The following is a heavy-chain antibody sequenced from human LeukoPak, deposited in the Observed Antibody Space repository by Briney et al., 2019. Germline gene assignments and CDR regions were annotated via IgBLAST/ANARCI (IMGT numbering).Heavy chain of an antibody. CDR3: AKDNAEQWLVRSYYYYYMDV. Sequence: PGGSLRLSCAASGFTFDDYAMHWVRQAPGKGLEWVSLISGDGGSTYYADSVKGRFTIPRDNSKNSLYLQMNSLRTEDTALYYCAKDNAEQWLVRSYYYYYMDVWGKGTTVTVSS. CDR1: GFTFDDYA. D-gene: IGHD6-19*01. V-gene: IGHV3-43*02. CDR2: ISGDGGST. J-gene: IGHJ6*03.